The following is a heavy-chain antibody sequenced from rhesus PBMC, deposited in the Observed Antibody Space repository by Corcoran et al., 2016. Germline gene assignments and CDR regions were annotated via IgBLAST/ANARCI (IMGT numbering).Heavy chain of an antibody. CDR3: ATGPNLVDV. Sequence: EVQLVQSGAEVKKPGASVKLSCKASGYTFTDYYLHGGRQAPGQGLEWRGPVDPEEKEEIHAQKVQDSVTIAADTSTDSASMGLSSLRAEDTAVYYCATGPNLVDVWGAGVLVTVSS. V-gene: IGHV1-111*02. CDR1: GYTFTDYY. CDR2: VDPEEKEE. J-gene: IGHJ5-1*01.